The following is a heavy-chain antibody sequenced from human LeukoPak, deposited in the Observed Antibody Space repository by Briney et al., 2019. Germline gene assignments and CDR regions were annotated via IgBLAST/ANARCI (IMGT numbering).Heavy chain of an antibody. Sequence: GGSLRLSCAASGFTFSSYAMSWVRQAPGKGLEWVSTISGSGGSTYYADSVKGRFTISRDNSKNTLYLQMNSLRAEDTAVYYCAKDQATDCSSTTCYGGKDAFDIWGQGTMVTVSS. CDR2: ISGSGGST. V-gene: IGHV3-23*01. CDR3: AKDQATDCSSTTCYGGKDAFDI. J-gene: IGHJ3*02. CDR1: GFTFSSYA. D-gene: IGHD2-2*01.